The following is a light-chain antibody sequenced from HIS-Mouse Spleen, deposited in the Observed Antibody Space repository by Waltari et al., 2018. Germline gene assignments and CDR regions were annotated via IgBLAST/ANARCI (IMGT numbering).Light chain of an antibody. CDR1: SSDVGSYNL. Sequence: QSALTQPAPVSGSPGQSITISCTGTSSDVGSYNLVSWYQQHPGQAPKLMIYEGSKRPSGVSNRFSGSKSGNTASLTISGLQAEDEADYYCCSYAGSSTWVFGGGTKLTVL. CDR2: EGS. CDR3: CSYAGSSTWV. J-gene: IGLJ3*02. V-gene: IGLV2-23*01.